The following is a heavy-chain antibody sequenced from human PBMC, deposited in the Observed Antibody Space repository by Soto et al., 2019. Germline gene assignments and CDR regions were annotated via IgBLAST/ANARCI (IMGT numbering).Heavy chain of an antibody. J-gene: IGHJ4*02. D-gene: IGHD2-15*01. V-gene: IGHV3-30-3*01. CDR1: GFTFSSYA. CDR2: ISYDGSNK. CDR3: ARTGYCSGGSCYSDDY. Sequence: QVQLVESGGGVVQPGRSLRLSCAASGFTFSSYAMHWVRQASGKGLEWVAVISYDGSNKYYADSVKGRFTISRDNSKNTLYLQMNSLRAEDTAVYYCARTGYCSGGSCYSDDYWGQGTLVTVSS.